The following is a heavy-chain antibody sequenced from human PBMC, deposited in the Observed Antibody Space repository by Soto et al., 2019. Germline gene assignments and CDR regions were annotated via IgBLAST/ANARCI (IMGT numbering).Heavy chain of an antibody. CDR3: ATIRGGYNTPDY. D-gene: IGHD5-12*01. Sequence: GESLKISCKGSAYNFNTYYIAWVRQMPGKGLEWMGIIYLGDSHARYSPSFQGQVTISADQSISTTYLQWSSLQASDTAMYYCATIRGGYNTPDYWGQGTLVTVSS. CDR2: IYLGDSHA. J-gene: IGHJ4*02. CDR1: AYNFNTYY. V-gene: IGHV5-51*01.